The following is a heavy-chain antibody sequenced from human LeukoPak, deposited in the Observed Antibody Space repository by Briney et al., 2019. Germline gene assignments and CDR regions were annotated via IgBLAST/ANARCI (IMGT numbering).Heavy chain of an antibody. V-gene: IGHV3-30*04. CDR1: GFTFSSYA. D-gene: IGHD3-22*01. J-gene: IGHJ4*02. Sequence: GRSLRLSCAASGFTFSSYAMHWVRQAPGKGLEWVAVISYDENNKYYTDSVKGRFTISRDNSKNTLYLQVNSLRAEDTAVYYCAGAYDSSGYGYFDYWGQGTLVTVSS. CDR2: ISYDENNK. CDR3: AGAYDSSGYGYFDY.